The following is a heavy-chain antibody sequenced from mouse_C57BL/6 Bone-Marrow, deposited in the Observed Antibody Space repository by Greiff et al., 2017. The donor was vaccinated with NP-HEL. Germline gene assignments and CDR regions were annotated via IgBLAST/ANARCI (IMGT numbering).Heavy chain of an antibody. J-gene: IGHJ3*01. V-gene: IGHV1-5*01. Sequence: VQLQQSGTVLARPGASVKMSCKTSGYTFTSYWMHWVKQRPGQGLEWIGAIYPGNSDTSYNQKFKGKATLTAGTSASTAYMELRSLTNEASAVYYCTRTPWFAYWGQGTLVTVSA. CDR2: IYPGNSDT. CDR1: GYTFTSYW. CDR3: TRTPWFAY.